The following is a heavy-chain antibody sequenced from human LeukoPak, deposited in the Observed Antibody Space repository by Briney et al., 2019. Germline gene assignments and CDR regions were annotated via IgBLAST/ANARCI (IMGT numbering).Heavy chain of an antibody. D-gene: IGHD3-22*01. J-gene: IGHJ6*03. CDR3: ARGSSLLLDKYYYDSSGYATGYMDV. CDR1: DYSISSGFY. V-gene: IGHV4-38-2*02. CDR2: IYHSGST. Sequence: PSETLSLTCTVTDYSISSGFYWGWIRQPPGKGLEWIGSIYHSGSTYYNPSLKSRVTISVDTSKNQFSLKLSSVTAADTAVYYRARGSSLLLDKYYYDSSGYATGYMDVWGKGTTVTVSS.